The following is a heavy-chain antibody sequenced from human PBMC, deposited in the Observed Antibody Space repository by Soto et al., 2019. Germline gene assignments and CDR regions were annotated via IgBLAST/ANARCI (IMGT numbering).Heavy chain of an antibody. J-gene: IGHJ4*02. V-gene: IGHV1-18*01. Sequence: ASVKVSCKASGYTFTSYGISWVRQAPGQGLEWMGWISAYNGNTNYAQKLQGRVTTTTDTSTSTAYMELSRLRSDDTAVYYCARLIVGATTSGLGYWGQGTLVTVSS. D-gene: IGHD1-26*01. CDR1: GYTFTSYG. CDR2: ISAYNGNT. CDR3: ARLIVGATTSGLGY.